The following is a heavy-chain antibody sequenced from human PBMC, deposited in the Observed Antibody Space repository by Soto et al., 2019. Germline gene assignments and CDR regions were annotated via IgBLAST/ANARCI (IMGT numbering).Heavy chain of an antibody. CDR3: ATDRGYYSSSWPSY. J-gene: IGHJ4*02. V-gene: IGHV3-30*03. CDR2: ISYNGTYD. CDR1: GSNFSNYG. Sequence: QGQLVESGGGVVQPGRSLRLSCAASGSNFSNYGIHWVRQVPGKGLEWVAVISYNGTYDHYTDSVRGRFTISRDNSKNTVYLQMNSLRAEDTAVYYCATDRGYYSSSWPSYWGQGTLVTVSS. D-gene: IGHD6-13*01.